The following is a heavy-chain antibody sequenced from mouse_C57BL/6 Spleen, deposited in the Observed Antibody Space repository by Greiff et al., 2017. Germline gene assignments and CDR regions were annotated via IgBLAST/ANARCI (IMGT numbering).Heavy chain of an antibody. CDR2: ISSGSSTI. V-gene: IGHV5-17*01. CDR3: ARPPYYYGSSYEGFAY. J-gene: IGHJ3*01. D-gene: IGHD1-1*01. Sequence: EVHLVESGGGLVKPGGSLKLSCAASGFTFSDYGMHWVRQAPEKGLEWVAYISSGSSTIYYADTVKGRFTISRDNAKNTLFLQMTSLRSEDTAMYYCARPPYYYGSSYEGFAYWGQGTLVTVSA. CDR1: GFTFSDYG.